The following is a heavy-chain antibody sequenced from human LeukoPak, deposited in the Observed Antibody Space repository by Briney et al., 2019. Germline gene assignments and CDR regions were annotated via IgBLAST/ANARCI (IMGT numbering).Heavy chain of an antibody. V-gene: IGHV1-18*01. Sequence: ASVKVSCKASGFILTSYGITWVRQAPGQGLEWMGWISANNGNTNYVQKFQGRVTMTTDTSTTTAYMELRSLRSDDTAVYYCARDVTPMIPGDAFDIWGQGTMVTVSS. CDR1: GFILTSYG. D-gene: IGHD3-22*01. J-gene: IGHJ3*02. CDR2: ISANNGNT. CDR3: ARDVTPMIPGDAFDI.